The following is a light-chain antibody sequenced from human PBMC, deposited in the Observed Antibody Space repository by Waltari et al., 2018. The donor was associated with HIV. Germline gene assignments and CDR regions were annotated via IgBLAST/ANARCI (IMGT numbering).Light chain of an antibody. CDR1: TSNIGSNY. CDR2: RNN. J-gene: IGLJ2*01. Sequence: SVLTQPPSASGTPGQRVTISCSGSTSNIGSNYVFWYQHLPGTAPKLLIHRNNQRPSGVPDRFSASPSGTSASLAIMGIRAEDEADYYCVAWDDSQRGVLFGGGTKVAVL. V-gene: IGLV1-47*01. CDR3: VAWDDSQRGVL.